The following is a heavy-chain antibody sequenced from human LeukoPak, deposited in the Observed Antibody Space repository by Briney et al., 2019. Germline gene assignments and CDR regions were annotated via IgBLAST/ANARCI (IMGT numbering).Heavy chain of an antibody. CDR1: GYTFTGYY. D-gene: IGHD5-18*01. CDR3: ARAKVIVPDY. J-gene: IGHJ4*02. CDR2: INPNSGGT. Sequence: ASVKFSCKASGYTFTGYYMHGMRQAPGQGPEWMGWINPNSGGTSYAQKFQGRVTMTRDTSISTAYMELSRLRSDDTAVYYCARAKVIVPDYWGQGTLVTVSS. V-gene: IGHV1-2*02.